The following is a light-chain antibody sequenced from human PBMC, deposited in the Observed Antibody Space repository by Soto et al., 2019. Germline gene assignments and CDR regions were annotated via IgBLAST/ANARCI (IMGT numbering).Light chain of an antibody. CDR1: QSVSSSY. CDR2: GAS. J-gene: IGKJ2*01. V-gene: IGKV3-20*01. CDR3: QQYASSPPEFT. Sequence: EIVLTQSPGTLSLSPGERATLSCRASQSVSSSYLAWYQQKPGQAPRLLIYGASTRATAIPDRFSVSVSATDITANISRLEPEDFAVYYCQQYASSPPEFTFGQGTKLEIK.